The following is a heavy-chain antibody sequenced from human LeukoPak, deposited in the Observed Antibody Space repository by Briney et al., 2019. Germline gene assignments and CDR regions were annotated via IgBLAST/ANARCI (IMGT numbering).Heavy chain of an antibody. V-gene: IGHV1-69*04. CDR2: IIPILGIA. D-gene: IGHD2-15*01. CDR3: ARDRVVASWFDP. CDR1: GGTFSSYA. J-gene: IGHJ5*02. Sequence: ASVKVSCKASGGTFSSYAISWVRQAPGQGLEWMGRIIPILGIANYAQKFQGRVTITADESTSTAYMELSSLRSEDTAVYYCARDRVVASWFDPWAREPWSPSP.